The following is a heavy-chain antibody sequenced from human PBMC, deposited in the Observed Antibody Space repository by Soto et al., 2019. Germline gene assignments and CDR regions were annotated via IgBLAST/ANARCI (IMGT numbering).Heavy chain of an antibody. V-gene: IGHV4-59*01. CDR1: GGSISSYY. CDR2: IYYSGST. Sequence: SETLSFTCTVSGGSISSYYWSWIRQPPGKGLEWIGYIYYSGSTNYNPSLKSRVTISVDTSKNQFSLKLSSVTAADTAVYYCARALTYYDFWSGYHPGMDVWGQGTTVTVSS. D-gene: IGHD3-3*01. J-gene: IGHJ6*02. CDR3: ARALTYYDFWSGYHPGMDV.